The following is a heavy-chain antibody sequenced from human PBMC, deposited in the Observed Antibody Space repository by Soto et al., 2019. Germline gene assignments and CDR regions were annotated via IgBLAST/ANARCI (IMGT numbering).Heavy chain of an antibody. J-gene: IGHJ5*01. CDR3: VRLIGNSWLDC. Sequence: PSGTLSLTCTVSGVSISSSSYYWGWIRQPPGKGLEWIGSIFYSGSTYYNPSLKSRVTISVDTSKNQFSLQLNSVTPEDTAVYYFVRLIGNSWLDCWGQGTLVTVS. V-gene: IGHV4-39*01. CDR1: GVSISSSSYY. CDR2: IFYSGST.